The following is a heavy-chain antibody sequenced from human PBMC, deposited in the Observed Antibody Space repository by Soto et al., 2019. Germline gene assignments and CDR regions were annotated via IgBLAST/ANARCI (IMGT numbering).Heavy chain of an antibody. CDR3: ASRDTAMAGAADHFDY. Sequence: PSETLSLTCAVYGGSFSGYYWSWIRQPPGKGLEWIGEINHSGSTNYNPSLKSRVTISVDTSKNQFSLKLSSVTAADTAVYYCASRDTAMAGAADHFDYWGQGTLVTVSS. CDR1: GGSFSGYY. CDR2: INHSGST. J-gene: IGHJ4*02. V-gene: IGHV4-34*01. D-gene: IGHD5-18*01.